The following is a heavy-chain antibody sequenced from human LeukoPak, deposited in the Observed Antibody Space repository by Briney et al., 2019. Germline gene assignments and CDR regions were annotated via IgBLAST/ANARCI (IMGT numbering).Heavy chain of an antibody. V-gene: IGHV1-8*01. J-gene: IGHJ4*02. D-gene: IGHD6-19*01. CDR1: GYTFTSYD. Sequence: ASVKVSCKASGYTFTSYDINWVRQATGQGLEWMGWMNPNSGNTGYAQKFQGRVTMTRNTSISTAYMELSILRSEDTAVYYCARGPRYGYGLSSGWFDYWGQGTLVTVSS. CDR2: MNPNSGNT. CDR3: ARGPRYGYGLSSGWFDY.